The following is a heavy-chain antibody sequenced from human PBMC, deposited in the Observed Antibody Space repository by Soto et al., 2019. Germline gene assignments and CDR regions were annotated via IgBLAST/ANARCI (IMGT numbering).Heavy chain of an antibody. CDR2: ISDSGGST. D-gene: IGHD2-15*01. J-gene: IGHJ4*02. CDR1: GFTFSSYA. Sequence: EVQLLESGGGLVQPGGSLRLSCAASGFTFSSYAMSWVRQAPGKGLEWVSGISDSGGSTYYADSVKGRFTISRDNSKNSLYLQRNSRRGENTGIYYCANGCGGTCYSRIHYWVQRTLGSVTS. CDR3: ANGCGGTCYSRIHY. V-gene: IGHV3-23*01.